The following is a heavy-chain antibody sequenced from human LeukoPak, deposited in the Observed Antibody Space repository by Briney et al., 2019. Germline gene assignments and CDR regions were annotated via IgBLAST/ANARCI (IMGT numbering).Heavy chain of an antibody. CDR3: ARERYYYGSGSCFDY. CDR2: ISSSGSTI. CDR1: GFTFSDYY. V-gene: IGHV3-11*01. Sequence: GGSLRLSCAASGFTFSDYYMSWIRQAPGKGLEWVSYISSSGSTIYYADSVKGRFTIFRDNAKNSLYLQMNSLRAEDTAVYYCARERYYYGSGSCFDYWGQGTLVTVSS. D-gene: IGHD3-10*01. J-gene: IGHJ4*02.